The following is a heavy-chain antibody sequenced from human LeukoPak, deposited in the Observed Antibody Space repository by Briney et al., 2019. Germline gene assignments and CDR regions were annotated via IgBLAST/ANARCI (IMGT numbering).Heavy chain of an antibody. CDR3: ARPNITSYYDSRGYDAFDV. D-gene: IGHD3-22*01. CDR2: IYPDDSDT. CDR1: GYRFNAYW. Sequence: GASLKISWKGSGYRFNAYWIAWVRQMPGKGLEWMGIIYPDDSDTRYSPSFQGQVTISADKSVRTAYLQWSSLKASDTAMYYCARPNITSYYDSRGYDAFDVWGQGTMVTVSS. V-gene: IGHV5-51*01. J-gene: IGHJ3*01.